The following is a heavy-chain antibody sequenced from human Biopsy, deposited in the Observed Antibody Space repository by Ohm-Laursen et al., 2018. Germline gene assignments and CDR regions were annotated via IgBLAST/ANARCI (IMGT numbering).Heavy chain of an antibody. Sequence: SLRLSCAASGFSFSTYGIYWVRQAPGKGPEWVSFITNTGRTVYADSVKGRFTISRDNADNSLHLQMKSLRAEDTAVYYCARELGNGMDVWGQGTPVTVSS. CDR1: GFSFSTYG. V-gene: IGHV3-48*03. CDR2: ITNTGRTV. CDR3: ARELGNGMDV. J-gene: IGHJ6*02.